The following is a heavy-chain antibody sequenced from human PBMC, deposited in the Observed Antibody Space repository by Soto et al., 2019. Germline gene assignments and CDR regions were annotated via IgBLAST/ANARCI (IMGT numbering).Heavy chain of an antibody. CDR1: GGTFSSYT. CDR2: IIPILGIA. D-gene: IGHD4-17*01. Sequence: QVQLVQSGAEVTKPGSSVKVSCQASGGTFSSYTISWVRQAPGQGLEWMGRIIPILGIANYAQKFQGRVTITADKSTSTAYMELSSLRSEDTAVYYCARGRVYGDYEGNVGVDYWGQGTLVTVSS. CDR3: ARGRVYGDYEGNVGVDY. J-gene: IGHJ4*02. V-gene: IGHV1-69*02.